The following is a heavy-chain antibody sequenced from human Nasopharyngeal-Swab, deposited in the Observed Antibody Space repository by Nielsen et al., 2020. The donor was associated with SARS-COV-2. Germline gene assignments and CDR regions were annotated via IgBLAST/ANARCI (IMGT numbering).Heavy chain of an antibody. D-gene: IGHD2-15*01. V-gene: IGHV5-51*01. CDR3: ARLRGSAFYYYYVDV. CDR2: IYPDDSDT. Sequence: GESLKISCKGSGYSFTTFWITWVRQMPGKGLEWMGIIYPDDSDTRYSPSFQGQVPFSVDQSTSTAYLQWSSLKASDTAMYYCARLRGSAFYYYYVDVWGKGTTVTVSS. J-gene: IGHJ6*03. CDR1: GYSFTTFW.